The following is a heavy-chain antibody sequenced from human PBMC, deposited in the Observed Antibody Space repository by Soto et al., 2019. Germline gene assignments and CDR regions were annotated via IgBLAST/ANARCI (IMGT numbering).Heavy chain of an antibody. CDR1: GGSISSSSFY. J-gene: IGHJ5*02. D-gene: IGHD6-6*01. CDR3: ARHRARNWFDP. V-gene: IGHV4-39*01. CDR2: IYYSGST. Sequence: SETLSLTCIVSGGSISSSSFYGGWIRQPPGKGLEWIGSIYYSGSTYYNPSLKSRVTISVDTSKNQFSLKLSSVTAADTAVFYCARHRARNWFDPWGQGTLVTVS.